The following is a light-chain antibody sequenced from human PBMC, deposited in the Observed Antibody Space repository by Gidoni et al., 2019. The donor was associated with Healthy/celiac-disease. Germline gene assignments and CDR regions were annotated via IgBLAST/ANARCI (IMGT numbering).Light chain of an antibody. CDR1: RSDVGGSNY. CDR3: CSYAGSWV. Sequence: HSALTQPRSVSGSPGPSTPISCTGTRSDVGGSNYVSWYQQHPGKAPKLMIYDVSKRPSGVPDRFSGSKSGNTASLTISGLQAEDEADYYCCSYAGSWVFGGGTKLTVL. CDR2: DVS. J-gene: IGLJ3*02. V-gene: IGLV2-11*01.